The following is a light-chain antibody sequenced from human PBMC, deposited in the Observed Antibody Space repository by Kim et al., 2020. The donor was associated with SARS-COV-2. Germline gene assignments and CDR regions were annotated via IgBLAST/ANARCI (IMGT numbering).Light chain of an antibody. Sequence: VSGPVPIPCRASRSISCWFAWYPPKPGKAPKPPIYKASSLESGVPSRFRGSGSGTEFTITISSLQPDDFATYYCQQYNSYSGTFGQGTKLEI. V-gene: IGKV1-5*03. CDR1: RSISCW. CDR2: KAS. CDR3: QQYNSYSGT. J-gene: IGKJ2*01.